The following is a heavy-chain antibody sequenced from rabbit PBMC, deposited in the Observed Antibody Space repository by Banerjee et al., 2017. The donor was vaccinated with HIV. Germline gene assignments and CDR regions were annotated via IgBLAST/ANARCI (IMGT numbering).Heavy chain of an antibody. V-gene: IGHV1S45*01. J-gene: IGHJ6*01. CDR2: INTSSGNT. Sequence: QEQLEESGGDLVKPEGSLTLTCTASGFSFTNKYVTCWVRQAPGKGLEWIACINTSSGNTVYASWAKGRFTISKTSSTTVTLQMTSLTAADTATYFCARDLAGVIGWKFGLWGPGTLVTVS. CDR3: ARDLAGVIGWKFGL. D-gene: IGHD4-1*01. CDR1: GFSFTNKYV.